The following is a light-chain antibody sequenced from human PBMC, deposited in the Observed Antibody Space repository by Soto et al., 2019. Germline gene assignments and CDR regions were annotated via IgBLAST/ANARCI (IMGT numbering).Light chain of an antibody. Sequence: EIVLTQSPATLSLSPGERATLSCRASQSVSTYIAWYQKKPGQAPRLLIFDAFNRATGVPARFRRSGSGTDFTLTISGLEPEDFSVYYCQQRDKWPITVGEGTRLEIK. J-gene: IGKJ5*01. CDR3: QQRDKWPIT. CDR1: QSVSTY. CDR2: DAF. V-gene: IGKV3-11*01.